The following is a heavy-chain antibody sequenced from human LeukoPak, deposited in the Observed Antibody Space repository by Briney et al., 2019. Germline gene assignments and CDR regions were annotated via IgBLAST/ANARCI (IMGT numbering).Heavy chain of an antibody. J-gene: IGHJ3*02. V-gene: IGHV4-39*01. CDR2: LSYSGTT. Sequence: SETLSLTCSVSGGSISSSNYYWAWIRQPPGKRPEWIGSLSYSGTTYYNPSLRSRVTISVETSKSQFSLKLSSVTAADTAVYYCASQPPTIKGAPLIWGQGTLVTVSS. CDR1: GGSISSSNYY. CDR3: ASQPPTIKGAPLI. D-gene: IGHD4/OR15-4a*01.